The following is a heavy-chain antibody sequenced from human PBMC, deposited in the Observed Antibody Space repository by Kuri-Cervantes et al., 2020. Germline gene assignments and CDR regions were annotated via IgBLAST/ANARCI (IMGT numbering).Heavy chain of an antibody. V-gene: IGHV3-7*04. Sequence: GESLKISCAASGFTFSDYYMSWIRQAPGKGLEWVANIKQDGSEKYYVGSVEGRFTISRDNAKNSLYLQMDSLGAEDTAVYYCARGAAIGYWGQGTLVTVSS. CDR2: IKQDGSEK. D-gene: IGHD6-13*01. CDR1: GFTFSDYY. J-gene: IGHJ4*02. CDR3: ARGAAIGY.